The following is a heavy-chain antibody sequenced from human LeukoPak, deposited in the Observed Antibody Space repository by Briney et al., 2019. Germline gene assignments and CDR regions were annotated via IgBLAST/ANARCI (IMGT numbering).Heavy chain of an antibody. V-gene: IGHV3-7*01. Sequence: PGGSLRLSCAASGFTFSSYWMSWVRQALGKGLEWVANIRQDGSEEFYVDSVKGRFTISRDNAKNSLYLQMNSLRAEDTAVYYCARDGDDSSGYYGDYWGQGTLVTVSS. D-gene: IGHD3-22*01. CDR3: ARDGDDSSGYYGDY. CDR1: GFTFSSYW. CDR2: IRQDGSEE. J-gene: IGHJ4*02.